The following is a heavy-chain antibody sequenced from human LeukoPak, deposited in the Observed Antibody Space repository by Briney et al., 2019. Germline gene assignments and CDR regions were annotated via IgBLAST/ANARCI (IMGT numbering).Heavy chain of an antibody. CDR1: GFAFSNYD. Sequence: GESLKISCAASGFAFSNYDMNWVRQAPGKGLEWVSKISSSGGTIYYADSVQGRFTISRDNAKNSLYLQMIGLRAEDTAVYYCTRNFGLWGRGTLVTVSS. V-gene: IGHV3-48*03. J-gene: IGHJ2*01. CDR2: ISSSGGTI. CDR3: TRNFGL.